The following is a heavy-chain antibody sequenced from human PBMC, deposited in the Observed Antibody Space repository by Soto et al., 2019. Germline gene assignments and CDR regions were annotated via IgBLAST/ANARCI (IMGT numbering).Heavy chain of an antibody. J-gene: IGHJ4*02. D-gene: IGHD5-18*01. CDR1: GFTFSEHG. CDR2: ISHDAITT. V-gene: IGHV3-30*18. Sequence: QVQLVESGGGVVQPGRSLRLSCAASGFTFSEHGMHWVRQAPGKGLEWLAVISHDAITTYYADSVKGRFTISRDNSKNTVFLQMNSLRTEDTAVYYFPKVRKDTALVFDFWGQGTLVTVSS. CDR3: PKVRKDTALVFDF.